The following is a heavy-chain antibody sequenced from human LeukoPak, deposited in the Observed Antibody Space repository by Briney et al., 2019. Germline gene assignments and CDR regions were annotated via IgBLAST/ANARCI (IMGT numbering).Heavy chain of an antibody. Sequence: SVTVSCKASGGTFSSYAISWVRQAPGQGLEWMGRIIPILGIANYAQKFQGRVTITADKSTSTAYMELSSLRSEDTAVYYCARGRIVVVTYFDYWGQGTLVTVSS. D-gene: IGHD2-21*02. CDR1: GGTFSSYA. CDR2: IIPILGIA. V-gene: IGHV1-69*04. CDR3: ARGRIVVVTYFDY. J-gene: IGHJ4*02.